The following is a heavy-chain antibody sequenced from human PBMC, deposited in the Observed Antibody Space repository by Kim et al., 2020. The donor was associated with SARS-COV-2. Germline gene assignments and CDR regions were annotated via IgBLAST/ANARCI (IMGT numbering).Heavy chain of an antibody. D-gene: IGHD6-13*01. CDR1: GYSITSGYY. CDR3: ARDAVPLKGGMGDFDC. CDR2: IYQSGST. V-gene: IGHV4-38-2*02. Sequence: SETLSLTCTVSGYSITSGYYWCWLRQPPGKGLEWIGSIYQSGSTYYNPSLKSRVSISVDTSKNQFSLKLSSVTAADTAVYHCARDAVPLKGGMGDFDCWG. J-gene: IGHJ4*01.